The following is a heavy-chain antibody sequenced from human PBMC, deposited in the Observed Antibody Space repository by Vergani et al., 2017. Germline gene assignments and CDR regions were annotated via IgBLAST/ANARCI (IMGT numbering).Heavy chain of an antibody. Sequence: EVQLVESGGGLIQPGGSLRLSCAASGFTVSSNYMSWVRQAPGRGLEWVSVIYSGGSTYYADSVKGRFTSSRDNSKNTLYLQMNSLRAEDKAVYYCARDRRGYSGYDYPPYYYYYGMDVWGQGTTVTVSS. CDR2: IYSGGST. CDR1: GFTVSSNY. V-gene: IGHV3-53*01. J-gene: IGHJ6*02. D-gene: IGHD5-12*01. CDR3: ARDRRGYSGYDYPPYYYYYGMDV.